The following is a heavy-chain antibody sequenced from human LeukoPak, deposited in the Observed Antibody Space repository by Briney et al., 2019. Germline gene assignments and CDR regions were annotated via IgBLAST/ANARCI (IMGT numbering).Heavy chain of an antibody. D-gene: IGHD3-10*02. V-gene: IGHV3-23*01. Sequence: GGTLRLSCAASGFTFTKYAMSWVRQAAGKGLEWVSAIGGSGTKTFYAESVKGRFTISRDNAKNSLYLQMNSLRAEDTAVYYCAELGITMIGGVWGKGTTVTISS. CDR1: GFTFTKYA. CDR2: IGGSGTKT. J-gene: IGHJ6*04. CDR3: AELGITMIGGV.